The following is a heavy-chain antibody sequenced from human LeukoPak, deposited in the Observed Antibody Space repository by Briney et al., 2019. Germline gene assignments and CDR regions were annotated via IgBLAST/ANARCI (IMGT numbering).Heavy chain of an antibody. CDR3: ARDYDILTAYLPF. CDR1: GFTFNSYS. V-gene: IGHV3-30*04. D-gene: IGHD3-9*01. J-gene: IGHJ4*02. Sequence: GRSLRLSCAASGFTFNSYSMHWVRQAPGKGLEWVAVVSYDESNKYYADSVKGRFTISRDNSKNTLYLLMNSLRVDDTALYYCARDYDILTAYLPFWGQGTLVTVSS. CDR2: VSYDESNK.